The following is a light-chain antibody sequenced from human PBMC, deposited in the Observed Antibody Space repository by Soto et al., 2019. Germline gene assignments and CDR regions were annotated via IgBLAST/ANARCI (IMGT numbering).Light chain of an antibody. CDR2: EVT. Sequence: QSALTQPASVSGSPGQSITISCTGSSSDVGGYNYVSWYQHHPGKAPKLIIFEVTNRPLGVSNRFSGSKSGNTASLTISGLQAEDEADYYCSSLTSSSTRGVFGTGTKLTVL. CDR3: SSLTSSSTRGV. J-gene: IGLJ1*01. CDR1: SSDVGGYNY. V-gene: IGLV2-14*01.